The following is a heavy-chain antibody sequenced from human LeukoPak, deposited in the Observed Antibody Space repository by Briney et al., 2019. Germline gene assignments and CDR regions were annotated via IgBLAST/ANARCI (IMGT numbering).Heavy chain of an antibody. CDR3: ARTYYYDSSGHQNFLAY. V-gene: IGHV4-34*01. CDR2: IDHSGST. CDR1: GGSFSGYY. D-gene: IGHD3-22*01. Sequence: PSETLSLTCAVYGGSFSGYYWGWIRQPPGKGLEWIGEIDHSGSTNYNPSLKSRVTISVDTSKNQFSLKLSSVTAADTAVYYCARTYYYDSSGHQNFLAYWGQGTLVTVSS. J-gene: IGHJ4*02.